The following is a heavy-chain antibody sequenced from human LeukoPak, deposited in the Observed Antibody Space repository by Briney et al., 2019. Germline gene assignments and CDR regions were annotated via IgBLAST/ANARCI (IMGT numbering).Heavy chain of an antibody. CDR1: GYTFTGYY. J-gene: IGHJ5*02. D-gene: IGHD1-1*01. CDR2: INPNSGGT. CDR3: ARDRNWNDGGWFDP. V-gene: IGHV1-2*02. Sequence: ASVKVSGKASGYTFTGYYMHWVRQAPGQGLEWMGWINPNSGGTNYAQKFQGRVTMTRDTSISTAYMELSRLRSDDTAVYYCARDRNWNDGGWFDPWGQGTLVTVSS.